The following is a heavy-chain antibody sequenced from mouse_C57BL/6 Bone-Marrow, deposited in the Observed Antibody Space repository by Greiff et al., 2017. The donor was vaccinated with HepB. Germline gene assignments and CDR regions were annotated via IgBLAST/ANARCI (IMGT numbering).Heavy chain of an antibody. Sequence: QVQLQQPGAELVMPGASVKLSCKASGYTFTSYWMHWVKQRPGQGLEWIGELDPSDSYTNYNQQFKGKSTLTVDKSSSTAYMQLSSLTSEDSAVYYCASDYYGSSHWYFDVWGTGTTVTVSS. CDR3: ASDYYGSSHWYFDV. J-gene: IGHJ1*03. CDR1: GYTFTSYW. V-gene: IGHV1-69*01. CDR2: LDPSDSYT. D-gene: IGHD1-1*01.